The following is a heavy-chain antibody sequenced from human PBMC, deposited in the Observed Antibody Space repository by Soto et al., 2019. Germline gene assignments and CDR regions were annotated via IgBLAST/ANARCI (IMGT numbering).Heavy chain of an antibody. D-gene: IGHD3-10*01. CDR3: ARIWFGELSGVHMKGYGMDV. V-gene: IGHV4-59*01. CDR2: IYYSGST. J-gene: IGHJ6*02. Sequence: QVQLQESGPGLVKPSETLSLTCTVSGGSISSYYWSWIRQPPGKGLEWIGYIYYSGSTNYNPSLKSRVTIAVATSKNQFSLKLSSVTAADTAVYYCARIWFGELSGVHMKGYGMDVWGQGTTVTVSS. CDR1: GGSISSYY.